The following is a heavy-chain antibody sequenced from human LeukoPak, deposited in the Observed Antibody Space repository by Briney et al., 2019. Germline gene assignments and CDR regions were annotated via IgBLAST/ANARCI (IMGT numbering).Heavy chain of an antibody. CDR1: GGSISSYY. D-gene: IGHD3-10*01. Sequence: SETLSLTCTVSGGSISSYYWSWIRQPPGKGLEWIGYIYYTGSTNYNPSLKSRVTMSVDKSKNQFSLKVRSVTAADTAVYYCARVSLWFGESAYGMDVWGQGTTVTVSS. CDR2: IYYTGST. J-gene: IGHJ6*02. V-gene: IGHV4-59*12. CDR3: ARVSLWFGESAYGMDV.